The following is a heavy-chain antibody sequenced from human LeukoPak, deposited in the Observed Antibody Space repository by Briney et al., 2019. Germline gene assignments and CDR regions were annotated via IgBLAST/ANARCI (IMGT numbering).Heavy chain of an antibody. CDR2: IIPILGIA. CDR3: ARDGVLNSGSYVDY. Sequence: SVKVSCKASGGTFSSYAISWVRQAPGQGLKWMGRIIPILGIANYAQKFQGRVTITADKSTSTAYMELSSLRSDDTAVYYCARDGVLNSGSYVDYWGQGTLVTVSS. J-gene: IGHJ4*02. D-gene: IGHD1-26*01. V-gene: IGHV1-69*04. CDR1: GGTFSSYA.